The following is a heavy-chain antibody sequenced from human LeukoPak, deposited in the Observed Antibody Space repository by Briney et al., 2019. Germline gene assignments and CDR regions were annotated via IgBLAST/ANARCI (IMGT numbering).Heavy chain of an antibody. J-gene: IGHJ6*02. V-gene: IGHV1-8*01. CDR3: ARGPVVVVPAAIYYYYGMDV. Sequence: EASVKLSCTASGYTFTSYDINWVRQAPGQGLEWLGWMNPNSGNTCYAEKFQGRVTMTRNTSISTAYMELSSLRSEDTAVYYCARGPVVVVPAAIYYYYGMDVWGQGTTVTVSS. CDR2: MNPNSGNT. D-gene: IGHD2-2*01. CDR1: GYTFTSYD.